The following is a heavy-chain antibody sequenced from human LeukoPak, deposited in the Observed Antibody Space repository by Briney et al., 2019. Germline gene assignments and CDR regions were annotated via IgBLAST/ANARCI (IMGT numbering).Heavy chain of an antibody. V-gene: IGHV4-59*08. CDR2: IYYSGST. CDR1: GDSISGNY. D-gene: IGHD5-24*01. Sequence: PSETLSLTCTVSGDSISGNYWTWLRQPPGKGLEWIGYIYYSGSTNYNASLKSRVTIQVDTSKNQFSLKLSSVTAADTAVYYCARLGDGDNLRYFDYWGGGTLLTVYS. CDR3: ARLGDGDNLRYFDY. J-gene: IGHJ4*02.